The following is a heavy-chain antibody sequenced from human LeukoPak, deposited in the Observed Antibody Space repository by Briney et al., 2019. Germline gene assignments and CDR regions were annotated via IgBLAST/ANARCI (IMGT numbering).Heavy chain of an antibody. V-gene: IGHV4-34*01. CDR2: INQSGST. J-gene: IGHJ4*02. Sequence: SETLSLTCAVYGGSFSGYYWSWIRQPPGKGLEWIGEINQSGSTNYNPSLTSRVTISVDTSKNQFSLKLSSVTAADTAVYYCARDRAGTGVDYWGQGTLVTVSS. D-gene: IGHD1-14*01. CDR3: ARDRAGTGVDY. CDR1: GGSFSGYY.